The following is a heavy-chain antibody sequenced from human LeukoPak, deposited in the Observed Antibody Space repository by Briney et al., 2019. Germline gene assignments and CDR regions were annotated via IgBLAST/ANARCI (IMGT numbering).Heavy chain of an antibody. CDR2: INHSGST. D-gene: IGHD6-6*01. Sequence: PSETLSLTCAVYGGSFSGYHWSWIRQPPGKGLEWIGEINHSGSTNYNPSLKSRVTISVDTSKNQFYLTLSSVTAADTAVYYGARVGPPHSSSCAGWFDPWGQGTLVTVSS. CDR3: ARVGPPHSSSCAGWFDP. CDR1: GGSFSGYH. J-gene: IGHJ5*02. V-gene: IGHV4-34*01.